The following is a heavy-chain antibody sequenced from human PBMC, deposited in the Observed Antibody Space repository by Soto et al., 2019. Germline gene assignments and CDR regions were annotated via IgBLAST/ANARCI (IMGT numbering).Heavy chain of an antibody. CDR1: GFTVSTKY. CDR3: ARDPWAADY. CDR2: IYSGGGT. J-gene: IGHJ4*02. V-gene: IGHV3-66*01. D-gene: IGHD3-16*01. Sequence: EVQLVESGGGLVQPGGSLRLSCAASGFTVSTKYMSWVRQAPGKGLEWVSVIYSGGGTFYADSVRGRFTISRDNSKNTVNLQMNSLRAEDTAVYYCARDPWAADYWGQGTLVTVSS.